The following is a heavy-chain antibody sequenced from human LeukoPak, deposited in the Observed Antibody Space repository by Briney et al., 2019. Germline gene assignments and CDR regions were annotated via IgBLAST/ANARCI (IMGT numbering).Heavy chain of an antibody. Sequence: ASVKVSCKASGYTFTSYGISWVRQAPGQGLEWMGWISAYNGNTNYAQRLQGRVTMTTDTSTSTAYMELRSLRSDDTAVYYCAILLWFGGLYNDAFDIWGQGTMVTVSS. CDR2: ISAYNGNT. V-gene: IGHV1-18*01. CDR3: AILLWFGGLYNDAFDI. J-gene: IGHJ3*02. D-gene: IGHD3-10*01. CDR1: GYTFTSYG.